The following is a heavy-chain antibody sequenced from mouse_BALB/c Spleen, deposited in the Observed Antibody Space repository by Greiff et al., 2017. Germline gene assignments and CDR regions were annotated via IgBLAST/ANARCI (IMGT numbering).Heavy chain of an antibody. J-gene: IGHJ3*01. CDR3: ARGGTGRFAY. CDR1: GYSITSGYY. Sequence: EVKLLESGPGLVKPSQSLSLTCSVTGYSITSGYYWNWIRQFPGNKLEWMGYISYDGSNNYNPSLKNRISITRDTSKNQFFLKLNSVTTEDTATYYCARGGTGRFAYWGQGTLVTVSA. CDR2: ISYDGSN. V-gene: IGHV3-6*02. D-gene: IGHD4-1*01.